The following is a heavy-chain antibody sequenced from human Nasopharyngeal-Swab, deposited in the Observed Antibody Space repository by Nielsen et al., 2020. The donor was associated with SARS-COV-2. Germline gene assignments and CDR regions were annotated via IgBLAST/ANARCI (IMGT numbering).Heavy chain of an antibody. CDR3: ARIAIGGSCAFDV. D-gene: IGHD2-21*01. V-gene: IGHV3-74*01. CDR1: GFNFSTYW. CDR2: IDNGGYT. Sequence: GESLKISCAGSGFNFSTYWMHWVRQAPGKGLVWVSRIDNGGYTNYADSVKGRFTISRDSAENTMYLQMNSLRADDTAVYYCARIAIGGSCAFDVWGQGTMVTVSP. J-gene: IGHJ3*01.